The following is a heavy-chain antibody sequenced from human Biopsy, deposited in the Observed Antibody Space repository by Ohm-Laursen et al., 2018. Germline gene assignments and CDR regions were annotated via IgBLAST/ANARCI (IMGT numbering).Heavy chain of an antibody. J-gene: IGHJ3*01. CDR2: IYPGWST. D-gene: IGHD3-22*01. Sequence: TLSLTCTVSGGSITSYYRSWIRQPAGKGLEWIGRIYPGWSTNYNPSLKSRVTMSVDTSKKQLSLRLRSVTAADTAMYYCASVVLGPTNDAFDLWGQGTMVVVSS. V-gene: IGHV4-4*07. CDR1: GGSITSYY. CDR3: ASVVLGPTNDAFDL.